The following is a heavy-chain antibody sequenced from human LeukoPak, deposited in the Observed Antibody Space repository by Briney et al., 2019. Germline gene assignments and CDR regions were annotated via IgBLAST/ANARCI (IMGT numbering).Heavy chain of an antibody. CDR1: GGSISSYY. V-gene: IGHV4-4*09. J-gene: IGHJ6*03. Sequence: PSETLSLTCTVSGGSISSYYWSWIRQPPGKGLEWIGYIYTSGSTNYNPSLKSRVTISVDTSKNQFSLKLSSVTAADTAVYYCARHRTDSSPEDYYYYYYMDVWGKGTTVTVSS. CDR3: ARHRTDSSPEDYYYYYYMDV. D-gene: IGHD6-13*01. CDR2: IYTSGST.